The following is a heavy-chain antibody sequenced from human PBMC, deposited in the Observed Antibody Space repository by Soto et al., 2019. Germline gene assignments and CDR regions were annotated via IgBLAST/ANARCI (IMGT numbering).Heavy chain of an antibody. CDR3: ARPGIAVAGHGPDAFDI. J-gene: IGHJ3*02. Sequence: ASVTVSCHASGATFSSSSISLVRQAPAQGLEWMGGIIPIFGTANYAQKFQGRVTITADESTSTAYMELSSLRSEDTAVYYCARPGIAVAGHGPDAFDIWGQGTMVTVSS. V-gene: IGHV1-69*13. CDR2: IIPIFGTA. D-gene: IGHD6-19*01. CDR1: GATFSSSS.